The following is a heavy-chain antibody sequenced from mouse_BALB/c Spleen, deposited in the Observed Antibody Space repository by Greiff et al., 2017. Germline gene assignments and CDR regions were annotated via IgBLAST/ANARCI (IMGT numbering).Heavy chain of an antibody. D-gene: IGHD1-1*01. CDR2: ISYSGST. Sequence: EVKLQESGPSLVKPSQTLSLTCSVTGDSITSGYWNWIRKFPGNKLEYMGYISYSGSTYYNPSLKSRISITRDTSKNQYYLQLNSVTTEDTATYYCARGGYYGSYFDYWGQGTTLTVSS. CDR3: ARGGYYGSYFDY. J-gene: IGHJ2*01. CDR1: GDSITSGY. V-gene: IGHV3-8*02.